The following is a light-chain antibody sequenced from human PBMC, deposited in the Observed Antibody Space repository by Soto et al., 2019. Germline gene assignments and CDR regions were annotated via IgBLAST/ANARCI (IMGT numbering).Light chain of an antibody. Sequence: QSVLTQPASVSGSPGQSITISCTGTSSDVGGYNYVSWYQQLPGKAPKLMIYEVRNRPSGVSIRFSGSKSGNTASLTISGLRAEDEDDYYCNSYTSTSTPYVVGTGTKLTVL. CDR3: NSYTSTSTPYV. CDR2: EVR. V-gene: IGLV2-14*01. CDR1: SSDVGGYNY. J-gene: IGLJ1*01.